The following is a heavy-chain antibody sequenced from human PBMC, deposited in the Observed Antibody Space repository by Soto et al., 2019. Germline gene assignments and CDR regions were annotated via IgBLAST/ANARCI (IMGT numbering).Heavy chain of an antibody. Sequence: GGSLRLSCASSGFTLSNNGMHWGRQAPGKGLEWVAVISRDGNPKLYADSVKGRFAISKDNSENTLYLQMNSLRLEDTAVYFCARELASGNWGQGT. D-gene: IGHD3-10*01. CDR3: ARELASGN. CDR2: ISRDGNPK. J-gene: IGHJ4*02. V-gene: IGHV3-30*03. CDR1: GFTLSNNG.